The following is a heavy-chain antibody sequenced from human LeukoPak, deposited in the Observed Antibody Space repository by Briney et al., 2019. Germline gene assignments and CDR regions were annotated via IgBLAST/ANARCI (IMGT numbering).Heavy chain of an antibody. CDR3: ARVHYDILTGYAAHFDY. CDR1: GFTFSSYS. D-gene: IGHD3-9*01. Sequence: GGSLRLSCAASGFTFSSYSMNWVRQARGKGLEWVSYISSSSSTIYYADSVKGRFTISRDNAKNSLYLQMNSLRAEDTAVYYCARVHYDILTGYAAHFDYWGQGILVTVSS. J-gene: IGHJ4*02. CDR2: ISSSSSTI. V-gene: IGHV3-48*01.